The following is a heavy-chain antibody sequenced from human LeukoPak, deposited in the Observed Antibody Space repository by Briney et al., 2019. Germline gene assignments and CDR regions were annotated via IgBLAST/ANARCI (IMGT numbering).Heavy chain of an antibody. CDR1: GFTFSSYS. V-gene: IGHV3-21*01. Sequence: PGGSLRLSCAASGFTFSSYSMNWVRQAPGKGLEWVSSISSSSSYIYYADSVKGRFAISRDNAKNSLYLQMNSLRAEDTAVCYCARDSMFGYCSSTSCYLNWFDPWGQGTLVTVSS. CDR3: ARDSMFGYCSSTSCYLNWFDP. J-gene: IGHJ5*02. CDR2: ISSSSSYI. D-gene: IGHD2-2*01.